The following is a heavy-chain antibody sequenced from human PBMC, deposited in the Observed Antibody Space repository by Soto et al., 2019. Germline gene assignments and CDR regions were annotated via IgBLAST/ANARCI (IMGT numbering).Heavy chain of an antibody. V-gene: IGHV3-23*01. CDR1: GFTFSSYA. CDR3: AFSRAGETYYFDY. J-gene: IGHJ4*02. Sequence: EVLLLESGGNLVQPGGSLRLSCAASGFTFSSYAMSWVRQAPGKGLEWVSAISGGGGSTFYADSVKGRFTISRDNSGNTLYLQINCLRAEDTAIYSCAFSRAGETYYFDYWGQGTLVTVSS. CDR2: ISGGGGST.